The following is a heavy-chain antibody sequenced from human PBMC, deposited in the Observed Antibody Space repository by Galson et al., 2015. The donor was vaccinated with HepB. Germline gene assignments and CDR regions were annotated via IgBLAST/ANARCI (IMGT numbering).Heavy chain of an antibody. D-gene: IGHD1-1*01. V-gene: IGHV1-8*01. CDR1: GYTFITYD. J-gene: IGHJ3*02. CDR3: AKVRTTNTRRAFDI. Sequence: SVKVSCKASGYTFITYDINWVRQATGQGLEWMGWLNPNSGNTGYAQKFQGRVTMTRNTSISTAYMELSSLRSEDTAVYFCAKVRTTNTRRAFDIWGQGTMVTVSS. CDR2: LNPNSGNT.